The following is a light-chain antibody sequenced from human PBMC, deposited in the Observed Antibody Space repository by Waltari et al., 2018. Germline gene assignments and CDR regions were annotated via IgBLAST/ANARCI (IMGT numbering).Light chain of an antibody. J-gene: IGKJ2*01. V-gene: IGKV3-15*01. Sequence: IVMTQSPATLSVSPGERATLSCRASQSISTNLAWFQEKPGQAPRLLIYGASTRATGVPARLSGSGSGTYFTLVISSLRSEDFAVYYCQHYDKWLRYSFGQGTKVEIK. CDR2: GAS. CDR1: QSISTN. CDR3: QHYDKWLRYS.